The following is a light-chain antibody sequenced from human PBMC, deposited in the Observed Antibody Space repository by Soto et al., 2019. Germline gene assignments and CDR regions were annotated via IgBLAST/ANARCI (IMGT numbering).Light chain of an antibody. V-gene: IGKV3-20*01. J-gene: IGKJ2*01. CDR1: QSVSSRF. CDR3: QQFAASPYT. CDR2: GAS. Sequence: EIVLTQSPGTLSLSPGERATLSCRPSQSVSSRFLAWYQQKPGQAPRLLIYGASNRATGIPDRFSGSGSGTDFTLTISRLEPEDFAVFYCQQFAASPYTFGQGTKLEI.